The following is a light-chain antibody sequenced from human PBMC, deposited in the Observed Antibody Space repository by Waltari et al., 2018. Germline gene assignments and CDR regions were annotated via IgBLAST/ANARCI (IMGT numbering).Light chain of an antibody. J-gene: IGKJ1*01. CDR1: QSVLYNSIHKTY. Sequence: DIVMTQAPDSLAVSLGERATIHCQSSQSVLYNSIHKTYVAWYQHKPGQSPKLLIYWASTRDSGVPDRFSGSGSGTDFTLTISSLQAEDVAVYYCQQYYTIPPTFGQGTKVEIK. CDR2: WAS. CDR3: QQYYTIPPT. V-gene: IGKV4-1*01.